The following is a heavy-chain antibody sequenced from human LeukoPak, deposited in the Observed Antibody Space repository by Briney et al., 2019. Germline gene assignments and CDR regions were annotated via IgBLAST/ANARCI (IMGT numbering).Heavy chain of an antibody. V-gene: IGHV1-2*04. CDR3: ARADRQLAYCGGDCYSFDY. D-gene: IGHD2-21*02. J-gene: IGHJ4*02. Sequence: ASVKVSCKASGYTFTGYYMHWVRQAPGQGLEWMGWINPNSGGTNYAQKFQGWVTMTRDTSISTAYMELSRLRSDDTAVYYCARADRQLAYCGGDCYSFDYWGQGTLVTVSS. CDR1: GYTFTGYY. CDR2: INPNSGGT.